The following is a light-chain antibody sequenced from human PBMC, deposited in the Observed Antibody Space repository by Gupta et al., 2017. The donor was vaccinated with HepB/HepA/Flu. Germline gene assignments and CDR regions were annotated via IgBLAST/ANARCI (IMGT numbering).Light chain of an antibody. CDR3: AAWDDSLNGRV. CDR1: SSNIGSNT. V-gene: IGLV1-44*01. CDR2: SNN. J-gene: IGLJ3*02. Sequence: QSAPTQPPSASGTPGERVTISCSGSSSNIGSNTVNWYQQLPGTAPKLLIYSNNQRPSGVPDRFSGSKSGTSASLAISGLQSEDEADYYCAAWDDSLNGRVFGGGTKLTVL.